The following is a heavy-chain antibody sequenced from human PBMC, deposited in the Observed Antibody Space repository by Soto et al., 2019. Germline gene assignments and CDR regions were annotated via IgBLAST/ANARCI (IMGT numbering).Heavy chain of an antibody. CDR2: IWNDGSNK. D-gene: IGHD5-12*01. V-gene: IGHV3-33*01. CDR1: GFTFSSYG. J-gene: IGHJ4*02. Sequence: QVQLVESGGGVVQPGRSLRLSCAASGFTFSSYGMHWVRRAPGKGLEWVAVIWNDGSNKYYADSVKGRFTISRDNSKNTLYLQMNSLRAEDTAVYYCARGRGYFDYWGQGTLVTVSS. CDR3: ARGRGYFDY.